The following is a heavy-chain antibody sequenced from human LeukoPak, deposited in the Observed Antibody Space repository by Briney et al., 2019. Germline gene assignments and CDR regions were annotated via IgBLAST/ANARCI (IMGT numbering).Heavy chain of an antibody. CDR3: ARDEFSKSSTYYYFYGLDV. Sequence: AGKSLRVSCAASGFTFTNYGIHWVRQAPGRGLEWVAFISYDGSNKYYGDSVKGRFTISGDNSKNTLDLQMNSLGAEDTAVYYCARDEFSKSSTYYYFYGLDVWGRGTPVTVS. J-gene: IGHJ6*02. CDR1: GFTFTNYG. D-gene: IGHD6-6*01. CDR2: ISYDGSNK. V-gene: IGHV3-33*01.